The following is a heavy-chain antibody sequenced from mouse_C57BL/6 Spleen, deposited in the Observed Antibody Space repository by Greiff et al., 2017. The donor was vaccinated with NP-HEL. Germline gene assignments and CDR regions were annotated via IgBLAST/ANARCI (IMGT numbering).Heavy chain of an antibody. Sequence: VQLVESGAELVKPGASVKISCKASGYAFSSYWMNWVKQRPGKGLEWIGQIYPGDGDTNYNGKFKGKATLTADKSSSTAYMQLSSLTSEDSAVYFCARQYSNYGGAWFAYWGQGTLVTVSA. CDR1: GYAFSSYW. V-gene: IGHV1-80*01. J-gene: IGHJ3*01. D-gene: IGHD2-5*01. CDR2: IYPGDGDT. CDR3: ARQYSNYGGAWFAY.